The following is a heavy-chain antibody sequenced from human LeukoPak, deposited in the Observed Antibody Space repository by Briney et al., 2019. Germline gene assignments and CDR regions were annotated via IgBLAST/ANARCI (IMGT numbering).Heavy chain of an antibody. CDR1: GGSISSGDYY. CDR3: AREGAAAGSFDY. Sequence: SETLSLTCTVSGGSISSGDYYWSWIRQPPGKGLEWIGYIYYSGSTYYNPSLKSRVTISVDTSKNQFSLKLSSVTAADTAVYYCAREGAAAGSFDYWGQGTLVTVSS. CDR2: IYYSGST. J-gene: IGHJ4*02. D-gene: IGHD6-13*01. V-gene: IGHV4-30-4*01.